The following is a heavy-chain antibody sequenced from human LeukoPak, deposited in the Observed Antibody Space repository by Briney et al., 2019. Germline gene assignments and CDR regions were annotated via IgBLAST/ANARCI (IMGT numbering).Heavy chain of an antibody. V-gene: IGHV3-30*02. Sequence: GGSLRLSCAASGFTYSSYGMHWVRQAPGKGLEWVAFIRYDGSNKYYADSVKGRFTISRDNSKNTLYLQMNSLRAEDTAVYYCAKDVGYCSGGSCYYFDYWGQGTLVTVSS. CDR1: GFTYSSYG. D-gene: IGHD2-15*01. CDR2: IRYDGSNK. J-gene: IGHJ4*02. CDR3: AKDVGYCSGGSCYYFDY.